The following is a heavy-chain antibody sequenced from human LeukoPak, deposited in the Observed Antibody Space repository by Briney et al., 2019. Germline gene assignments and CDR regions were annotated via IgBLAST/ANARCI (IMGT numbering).Heavy chain of an antibody. CDR3: ARGDRSTGWIY. Sequence: PGGSLRLSCAASGFTFSSYVMSWVRQAPGKGLERVSAVTGGGDKTYYPESAKGQFTISRDNSKSTLYLQINSLRAEDTAVYFCARGDRSTGWIYWGQGTLVTVSS. V-gene: IGHV3-23*01. CDR2: VTGGGDKT. D-gene: IGHD2-8*02. CDR1: GFTFSSYV. J-gene: IGHJ4*02.